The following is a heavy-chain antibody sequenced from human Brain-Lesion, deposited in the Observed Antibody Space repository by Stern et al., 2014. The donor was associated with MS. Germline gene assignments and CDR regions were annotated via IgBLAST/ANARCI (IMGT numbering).Heavy chain of an antibody. CDR3: ARGHIPYAYNYLFDY. CDR2: AWYDGSTA. Sequence: QVQLVQSGGGVVKPGTSLRLSCAASGFTFSSYGMHWVRQAPATGLARVALAWYDGSTAYYTNSVKGRFTISRDNSKNTLSLQMNSLTAEDTAVYYCARGHIPYAYNYLFDYWGQGTLVTVSS. D-gene: IGHD5-24*01. J-gene: IGHJ4*02. CDR1: GFTFSSYG. V-gene: IGHV3-33*01.